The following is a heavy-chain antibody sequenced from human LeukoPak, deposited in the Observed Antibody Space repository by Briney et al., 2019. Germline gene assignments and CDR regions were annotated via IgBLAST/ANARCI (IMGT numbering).Heavy chain of an antibody. CDR3: ARDGIRWVCSSTSFYSKRSEGWFDP. J-gene: IGHJ5*02. CDR2: IIPIFGTA. Sequence: ASVKVSCKASGGTFTSYAISWVRQAPGQGLEWMGGIIPIFGTANYAQKFQGRVTITSDESTSTAYVELSSQRSEDTAVYYCARDGIRWVCSSTSFYSKRSEGWFDPWGQGTLVTVSS. V-gene: IGHV1-69*13. D-gene: IGHD2-2*02. CDR1: GGTFTSYA.